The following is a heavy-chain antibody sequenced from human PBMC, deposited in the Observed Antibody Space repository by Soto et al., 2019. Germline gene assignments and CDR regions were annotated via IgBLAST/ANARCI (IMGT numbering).Heavy chain of an antibody. J-gene: IGHJ5*02. CDR3: ARVLRYSSGFSAWFDP. CDR1: GGSISSGGYS. V-gene: IGHV4-30-2*01. D-gene: IGHD6-19*01. CDR2: IYHSGST. Sequence: SETLSLTCAVSGGSISSGGYSWSWIRQPPGKGLEWIGYIYHSGSTYYNPSLKSRVTISVDRSKNQFSLKLSSVTAADTAVYYSARVLRYSSGFSAWFDPWGQGTLVTVSS.